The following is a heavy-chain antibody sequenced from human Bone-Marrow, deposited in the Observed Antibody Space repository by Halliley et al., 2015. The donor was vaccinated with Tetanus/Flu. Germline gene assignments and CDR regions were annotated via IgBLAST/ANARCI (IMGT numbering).Heavy chain of an antibody. J-gene: IGHJ4*02. V-gene: IGHV5-51*01. CDR2: IYPGDSDT. CDR3: ARHGSGSSYPSDF. Sequence: MGMIYPGDSDTIYRPSFQGQVTISADQSIGTAYLQWRSLKASDSAMYFCARHGSGSSYPSDFWGQGTLVSVSS. D-gene: IGHD3-10*01.